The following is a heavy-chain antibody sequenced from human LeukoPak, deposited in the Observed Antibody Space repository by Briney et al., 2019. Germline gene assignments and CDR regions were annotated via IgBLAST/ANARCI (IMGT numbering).Heavy chain of an antibody. Sequence: PSETLSLTCAVYGGSFSGYYWSWIRQPPGKGLEWIGEINHSENTNYNPSLKSRVTISVDTSKNQLSLKLSSVTAADTAVYYCARGLGTYYDILTGYSLGYWGQGTLVTVSS. CDR1: GGSFSGYY. V-gene: IGHV4-34*01. D-gene: IGHD3-9*01. CDR3: ARGLGTYYDILTGYSLGY. J-gene: IGHJ4*02. CDR2: INHSENT.